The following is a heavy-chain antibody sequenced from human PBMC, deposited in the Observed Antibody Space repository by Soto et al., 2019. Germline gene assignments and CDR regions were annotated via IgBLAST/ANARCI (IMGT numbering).Heavy chain of an antibody. Sequence: RASVKVSCKTSGNTLTSFYIHWVRQAPGQGLEWVGMLSPTTGGTNYAQHFQGRVTVTWDMSTFTAYMELSRLIYEDTPVYSCARPPGYVTDWYYFDNWGQGTQVTVSS. CDR1: GNTLTSFY. CDR2: LSPTTGGT. J-gene: IGHJ4*02. CDR3: ARPPGYVTDWYYFDN. V-gene: IGHV1-2*02. D-gene: IGHD3-9*01.